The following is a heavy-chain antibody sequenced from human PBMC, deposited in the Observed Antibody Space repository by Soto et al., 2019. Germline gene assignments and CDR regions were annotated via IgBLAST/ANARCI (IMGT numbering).Heavy chain of an antibody. Sequence: GGSLRLSCAASGFTFSDYYINWIRQAPGKGLEWVSYISSSSTYTNYADSVKGRFTISRDNAKNSLFLQMNSLRAEDTAVYYCARVRGLLRSHDAFDIWGQGTMVTVSS. D-gene: IGHD4-17*01. V-gene: IGHV3-11*06. CDR3: ARVRGLLRSHDAFDI. CDR1: GFTFSDYY. J-gene: IGHJ3*02. CDR2: ISSSSTYT.